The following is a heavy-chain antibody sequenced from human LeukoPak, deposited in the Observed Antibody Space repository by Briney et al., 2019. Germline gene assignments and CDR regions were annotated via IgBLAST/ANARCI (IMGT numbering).Heavy chain of an antibody. V-gene: IGHV3-23*01. CDR1: GFTFTSYS. CDR3: AKKAQYNGNYPLDY. Sequence: GGSLRLSCAASGFTFTSYSMSWVRQAPGKGLEWVSGTSDRGDHTYYADSVKGRFTTSRDNSKNTLYLQMNSLRAEDTALYFCAKKAQYNGNYPLDYWGQGTLVTVSS. J-gene: IGHJ4*02. D-gene: IGHD1-26*01. CDR2: TSDRGDHT.